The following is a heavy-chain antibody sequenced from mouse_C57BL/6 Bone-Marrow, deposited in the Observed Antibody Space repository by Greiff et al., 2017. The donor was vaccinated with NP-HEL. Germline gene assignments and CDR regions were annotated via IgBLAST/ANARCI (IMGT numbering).Heavy chain of an antibody. CDR1: GFNIKDDY. V-gene: IGHV14-4*01. Sequence: VQLQQSGAELVRPGASVKLSCTASGFNIKDDYMHWVKQRPEQGLAWIGWIDPENGDTEYASKFQGKATITADTSSNTAYLQLSSLTSEDTAVDYCTTNYYGSRVDYWGQGTTLTVSS. CDR2: IDPENGDT. D-gene: IGHD1-1*01. CDR3: TTNYYGSRVDY. J-gene: IGHJ2*01.